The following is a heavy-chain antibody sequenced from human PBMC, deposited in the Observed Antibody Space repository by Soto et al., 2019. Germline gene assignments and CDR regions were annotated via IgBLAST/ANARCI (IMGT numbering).Heavy chain of an antibody. CDR1: GFTFSSFG. CDR3: AKDSWAYSNNGGRDYYHGMDV. J-gene: IGHJ6*02. Sequence: ESGGGVVQPGRSLRLSCVASGFTFSSFGMHWVRQAPGKGLEWVAVILYDGSNGFYADSVKGRFIISRDNSNNTMFLQMNSRRSEDTAVYYCAKDSWAYSNNGGRDYYHGMDVWGQGTTVTVPS. CDR2: ILYDGSNG. D-gene: IGHD4-4*01. V-gene: IGHV3-30*18.